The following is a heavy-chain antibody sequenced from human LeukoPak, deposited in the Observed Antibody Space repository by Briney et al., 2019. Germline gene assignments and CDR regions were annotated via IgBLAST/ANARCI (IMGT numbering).Heavy chain of an antibody. J-gene: IGHJ4*02. CDR3: ARAVVAATLNAYDRLYYFDY. Sequence: SETLSLTCTVSGGSISSYYWSWIRQHPGKGLEWIGYIYYSGSTYYNPSLKSRVTISVDTSKNQFSLKLSSVTAADTAVYYCARAVVAATLNAYDRLYYFDYWGQGTLVTVSS. V-gene: IGHV4-59*06. CDR1: GGSISSYY. CDR2: IYYSGST. D-gene: IGHD2-15*01.